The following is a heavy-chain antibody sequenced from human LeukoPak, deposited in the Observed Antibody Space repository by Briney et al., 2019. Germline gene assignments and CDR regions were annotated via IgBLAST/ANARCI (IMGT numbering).Heavy chain of an antibody. CDR3: ARGQVTFDY. CDR1: GDSVSTNSAT. CDR2: TYYKSKWYN. J-gene: IGHJ4*02. Sequence: SQTLSLTCAISGDSVSTNSATWNWIRQSPSRGLEWLGRTYYKSKWYNDYAVSVKSRITINPDTSRNQLSLHLNSVTPEDTAVYYCARGQVTFDYWGQGTLVTVSS. V-gene: IGHV6-1*01.